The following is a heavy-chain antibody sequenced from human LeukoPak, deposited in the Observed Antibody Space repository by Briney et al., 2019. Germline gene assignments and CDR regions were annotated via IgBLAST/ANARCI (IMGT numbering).Heavy chain of an antibody. Sequence: SETLSLTCTVSGYSISSGYYWGWIRQPPGKGLEWIGSIYHSGSTYYNPSLKSRVTISVDTSKNQFSLKLNSVTAADTAVYYCASSLPLVNCSGGSCYWDAFDIWGQGTMVTVSS. D-gene: IGHD2-15*01. CDR1: GYSISSGYY. V-gene: IGHV4-38-2*02. CDR3: ASSLPLVNCSGGSCYWDAFDI. CDR2: IYHSGST. J-gene: IGHJ3*02.